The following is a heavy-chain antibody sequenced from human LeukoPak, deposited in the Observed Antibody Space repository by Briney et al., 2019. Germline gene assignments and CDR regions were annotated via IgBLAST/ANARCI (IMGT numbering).Heavy chain of an antibody. J-gene: IGHJ5*02. V-gene: IGHV1-69*04. CDR3: ARETAEYSGYEA. D-gene: IGHD5-12*01. CDR2: IIPILGIA. CDR1: GGTFSSYA. Sequence: SVKVSCKASGGTFSSYAISWVRQAPGQGLEWMGRIIPILGIANYAQKFQGRVTITADKSTSTAYMELSSLRSEDTAVYYCARETAEYSGYEAWGRGTLVTVSS.